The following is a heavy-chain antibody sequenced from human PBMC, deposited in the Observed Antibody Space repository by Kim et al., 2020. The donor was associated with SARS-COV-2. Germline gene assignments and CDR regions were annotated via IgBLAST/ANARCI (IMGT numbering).Heavy chain of an antibody. J-gene: IGHJ3*01. V-gene: IGHV3-23*01. CDR1: GFTFSSYP. CDR3: AKASDEAYGSGTYYY. Sequence: GGSLRLSCAASGFTFSSYPMTWVRQAPGKGLEWVSGISASGGSSYYADSVKGRFTISRDNSKNTLYLQMNSLRVEDTAVYYCAKASDEAYGSGTYYYWGQGTMVTVSS. CDR2: ISASGGSS. D-gene: IGHD3-10*01.